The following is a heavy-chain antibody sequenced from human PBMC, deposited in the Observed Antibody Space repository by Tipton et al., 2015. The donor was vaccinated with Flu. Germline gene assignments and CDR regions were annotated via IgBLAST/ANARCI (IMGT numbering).Heavy chain of an antibody. D-gene: IGHD1-7*01. CDR3: ASFISEYNWNYGEGLEY. CDR1: GYSISSGYY. CDR2: IYHSGST. Sequence: LRLSCTVSGYSISSGYYWGWIRQPPGKGLEWIGSIYHSGSTYYNPSLKSRVTISVDTSKNQFSLKLSSVTAADTAVYYCASFISEYNWNYGEGLEYWGQGTLVTVSS. J-gene: IGHJ4*02. V-gene: IGHV4-38-2*02.